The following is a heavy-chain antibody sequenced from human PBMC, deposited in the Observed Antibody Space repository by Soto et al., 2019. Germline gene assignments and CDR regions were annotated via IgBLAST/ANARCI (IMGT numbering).Heavy chain of an antibody. D-gene: IGHD3-22*01. Sequence: GGSLRLSCAASGFTFSSYSMNWVRQAPGKGLEWVSSISSSSSYIHYADSVKGRFTISRDNAKNSLYLQMNSLRAEDTAVYYCARDSYYDSSGPRWFDPWGQGTLVTVSS. CDR3: ARDSYYDSSGPRWFDP. CDR1: GFTFSSYS. J-gene: IGHJ5*02. V-gene: IGHV3-21*01. CDR2: ISSSSSYI.